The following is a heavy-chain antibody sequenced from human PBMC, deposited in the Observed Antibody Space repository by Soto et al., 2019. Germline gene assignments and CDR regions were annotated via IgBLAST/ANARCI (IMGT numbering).Heavy chain of an antibody. CDR3: ARHTPAISISDH. Sequence: SENLSLTCPVSGGSIISSSNYWGWIRQPPGKGLEWIGSIYYSGSTYYNPSLKSRVTISVDTSKNQFSLKLSSVTAADTAVYYCARHTPAISISDHWGQGTLVTVS. CDR1: GGSIISSSNY. D-gene: IGHD2-15*01. V-gene: IGHV4-39*01. J-gene: IGHJ4*02. CDR2: IYYSGST.